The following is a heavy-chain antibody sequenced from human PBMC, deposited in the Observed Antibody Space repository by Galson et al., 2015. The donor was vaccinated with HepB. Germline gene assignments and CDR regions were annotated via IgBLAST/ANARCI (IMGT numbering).Heavy chain of an antibody. Sequence: SVKVSCKASGGTFSSYTISWVRQAPGQGLEWMGRIIPILGIANYAQKFQGRVTITADKSTSTAYMELSSLRSEDTAVYYCARGSSSWYYNWFDPWGQGTLVTVSS. CDR2: IIPILGIA. CDR3: ARGSSSWYYNWFDP. D-gene: IGHD6-13*01. J-gene: IGHJ5*02. CDR1: GGTFSSYT. V-gene: IGHV1-69*02.